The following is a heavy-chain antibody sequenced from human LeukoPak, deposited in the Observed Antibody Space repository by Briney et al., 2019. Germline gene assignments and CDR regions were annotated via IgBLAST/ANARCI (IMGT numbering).Heavy chain of an antibody. D-gene: IGHD6-13*01. CDR1: GFTFSSFA. V-gene: IGHV3-23*01. CDR2: ISGNGGST. Sequence: PGGSLRLSCAASGFTFSSFAMSWVRQTPGQGLEWVSAISGNGGSTYYADSVKGRFTISRDNSKNTLYLQMSSLRADDTAIYYCAKAITGYQQQVFRARLDAFDLWGQGTMVTVSS. J-gene: IGHJ3*01. CDR3: AKAITGYQQQVFRARLDAFDL.